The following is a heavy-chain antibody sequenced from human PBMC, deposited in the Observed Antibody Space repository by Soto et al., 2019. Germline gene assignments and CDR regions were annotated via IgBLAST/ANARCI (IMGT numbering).Heavy chain of an antibody. CDR2: IESKAVGGAS. V-gene: IGHV3-15*07. CDR3: SASTVSGGFNI. CDR1: GFVMSNFW. D-gene: IGHD4-17*01. Sequence: PGGSLRLSCAASGFVMSNFWMAWVRQAPGKGLEWVGRIESKAVGGASDCIVPMKGRFSISRGDSQNTLYLQMNSLTSEDTALYYCSASTVSGGFNIWGQGTMVTVSS. J-gene: IGHJ3*02.